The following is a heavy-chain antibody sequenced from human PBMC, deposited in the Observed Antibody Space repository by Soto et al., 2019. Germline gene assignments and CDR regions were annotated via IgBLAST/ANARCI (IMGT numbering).Heavy chain of an antibody. D-gene: IGHD3-9*01. J-gene: IGHJ5*02. V-gene: IGHV4-59*01. Sequence: SETLSLTCTVSGGSISSYYWSWIRQPPGKGLEWIGYIYYSGSTNYNPSLKSRVTISVDTSKNQFSLKLSSVTAADTAVYYCARVDYGFDWDLNENWFDPWGQGTLVTVSS. CDR2: IYYSGST. CDR1: GGSISSYY. CDR3: ARVDYGFDWDLNENWFDP.